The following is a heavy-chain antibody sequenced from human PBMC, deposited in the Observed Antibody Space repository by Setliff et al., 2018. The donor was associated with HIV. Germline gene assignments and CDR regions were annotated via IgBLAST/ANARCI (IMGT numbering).Heavy chain of an antibody. CDR3: ARSTVGAGASFP. D-gene: IGHD1-26*01. J-gene: IGHJ5*02. V-gene: IGHV4-59*11. CDR2: ISHSGNT. CDR1: GDSINTHY. Sequence: SETLSLPCTVSGDSINTHYWSWIRQPPGKGLEWIGCISHSGNTNFNPSLNSRVTISLATSKNQFSLRLTSLTAADTAIYYCARSTVGAGASFPWGRGILVTVSS.